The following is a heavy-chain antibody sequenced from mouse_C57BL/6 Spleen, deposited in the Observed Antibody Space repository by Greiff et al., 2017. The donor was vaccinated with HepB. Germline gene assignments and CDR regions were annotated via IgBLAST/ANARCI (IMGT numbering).Heavy chain of an antibody. CDR2: IWSGGST. CDR3: AKNWGSSYRYFDV. J-gene: IGHJ1*03. Sequence: VQVVESGPGLVQPSQSLSITCTVSGFSLTSYGVHWVRQPPGKGLEWLGVIWSGGSTDYNAAFISRLSISKDNSKSQVFFKMNSLQADDTAIYYCAKNWGSSYRYFDVWGTGTTVTVSS. D-gene: IGHD1-1*01. V-gene: IGHV2-4*01. CDR1: GFSLTSYG.